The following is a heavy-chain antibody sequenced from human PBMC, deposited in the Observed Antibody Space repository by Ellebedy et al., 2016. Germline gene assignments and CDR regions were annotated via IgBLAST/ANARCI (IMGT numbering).Heavy chain of an antibody. CDR3: AGDSRGITAAGTSLHY. D-gene: IGHD6-13*01. CDR1: GFTFSYYY. V-gene: IGHV3-11*05. CDR2: ISSNSGYT. J-gene: IGHJ4*02. Sequence: GESLKISCAASGFTFSYYYMNWIRQAPGKGLEWVSYISSNSGYTNYVDSVKGRFTISRDNAENSLYLQMNSLRVEDTAVYYCAGDSRGITAAGTSLHYWGQGTLVTVSS.